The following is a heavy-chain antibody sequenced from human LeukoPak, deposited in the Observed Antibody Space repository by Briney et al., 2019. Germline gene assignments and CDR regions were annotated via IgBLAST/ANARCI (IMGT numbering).Heavy chain of an antibody. J-gene: IGHJ4*02. Sequence: GASVEVSCKASGGTFISYAISWVRQAPGQGLEWMGRIIPIFGTANYAQKFQGRVTITTDESTSTAYMELSSLRSEDTAVYYCARDGIAAAGFGYWGQGTLVTVSS. V-gene: IGHV1-69*05. CDR1: GGTFISYA. CDR3: ARDGIAAAGFGY. CDR2: IIPIFGTA. D-gene: IGHD6-13*01.